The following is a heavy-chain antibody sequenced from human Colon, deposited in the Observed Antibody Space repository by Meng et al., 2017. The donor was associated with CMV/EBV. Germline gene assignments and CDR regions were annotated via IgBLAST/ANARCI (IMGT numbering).Heavy chain of an antibody. CDR2: ITGRGDDT. D-gene: IGHD2-2*01. V-gene: IGHV3-23*01. Sequence: GGSLRLSCAASGFTFSIYAMSWVRKAPGKGLEWASAITGRGDDTYHADSVRGRLIISRDNSKSTLYLEMSSLRVEDTAIYFCAKGSTSSRPYYFDYWGQGTLVTVSS. CDR3: AKGSTSSRPYYFDY. J-gene: IGHJ4*02. CDR1: GFTFSIYA.